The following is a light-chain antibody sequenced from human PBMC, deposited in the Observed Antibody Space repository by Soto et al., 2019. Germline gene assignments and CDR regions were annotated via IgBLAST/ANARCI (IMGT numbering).Light chain of an antibody. J-gene: IGKJ1*01. Sequence: EIVMTQSPATGSVRRMGITTLSCRASQSVSTNFAWYQQKPGQAPRLLIYGASTRATAVPARFSGSGSGTEFTLTISSLQSEHFAVYYCQQYNHWPPETFGQGTKVDIK. CDR3: QQYNHWPPET. CDR1: QSVSTN. CDR2: GAS. V-gene: IGKV3-15*01.